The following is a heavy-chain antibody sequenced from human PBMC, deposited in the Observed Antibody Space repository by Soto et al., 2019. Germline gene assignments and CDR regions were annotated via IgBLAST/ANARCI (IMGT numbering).Heavy chain of an antibody. CDR1: GGTFSSYA. J-gene: IGHJ1*01. V-gene: IGHV1-69*12. CDR3: ARDNAAAGTLEYFQQ. D-gene: IGHD6-13*01. CDR2: IIPILGTT. Sequence: QVQLVQSGAEVRKPGSSVKVSCKASGGTFSSYAFSWVRQAPGQDLEWMGDIIPILGTTNNAQKFRGRVTMTADESTSTAYMELSSLTSEDTAVYYCARDNAAAGTLEYFQQWGQGTLVTVPS.